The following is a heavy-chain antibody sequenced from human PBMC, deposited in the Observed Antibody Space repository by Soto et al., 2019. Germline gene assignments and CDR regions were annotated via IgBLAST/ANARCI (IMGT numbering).Heavy chain of an antibody. D-gene: IGHD3-10*01. CDR2: TYYRSKWYN. CDR1: GDSVSSNSAA. V-gene: IGHV6-1*01. CDR3: ATGMLIRGHHYMDV. Sequence: PSQTLSLTCAISGDSVSSNSAAWNWIRQSPSRGLEWLGRTYYRSKWYNEYAPSVKSRMTINPDTSKNQFPLQSNSVTPEDTAVYYCATGMLIRGHHYMDVGGQGTSVTVSS. J-gene: IGHJ6*03.